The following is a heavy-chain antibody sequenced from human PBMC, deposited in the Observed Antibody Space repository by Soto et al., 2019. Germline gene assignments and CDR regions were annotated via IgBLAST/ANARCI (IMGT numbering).Heavy chain of an antibody. D-gene: IGHD3-22*01. J-gene: IGHJ4*02. CDR1: GYTFTGYY. CDR2: INPNSGGT. V-gene: IGHV1-2*04. Sequence: ASVKVSCKASGYTFTGYYMHWVRQAPGQGLEWMGWINPNSGGTNYAQKFQGWVTMTRDTSISTAYMELSRLRSDDTAVYYCARGADGYYYDSSGYYYAYWGQGTLVTVS. CDR3: ARGADGYYYDSSGYYYAY.